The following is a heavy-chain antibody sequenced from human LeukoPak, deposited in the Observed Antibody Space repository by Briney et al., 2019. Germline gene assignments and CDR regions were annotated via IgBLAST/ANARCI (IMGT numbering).Heavy chain of an antibody. D-gene: IGHD6-19*01. V-gene: IGHV3-23*01. CDR3: AKGIYSSGWSYFDY. J-gene: IGHJ4*01. CDR1: GFSFTTNA. CDR2: ISDSGDKT. Sequence: GGSLRLSCAASGFSFTTNAMNWVRQAPGKGLEWVSGISDSGDKTYYADSVKGRFTISRNNSKNTLYLQMNSLRAEDTAVYYCAKGIYSSGWSYFDYWGHGTLVTVSS.